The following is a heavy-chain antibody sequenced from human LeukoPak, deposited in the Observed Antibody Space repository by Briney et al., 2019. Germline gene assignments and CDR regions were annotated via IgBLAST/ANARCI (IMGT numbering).Heavy chain of an antibody. CDR1: GFTFSSYD. J-gene: IGHJ4*02. Sequence: GGSLRLSCAASGFTFSSYDMHWVRQATGKGLEWVSTIGTAGDTYYSGSVKGRFTISRENAKNALYLQMNSLRAGDTAVYYCARATVGLDYWGQGTLVTVSA. CDR3: ARATVGLDY. CDR2: IGTAGDT. D-gene: IGHD2-15*01. V-gene: IGHV3-13*04.